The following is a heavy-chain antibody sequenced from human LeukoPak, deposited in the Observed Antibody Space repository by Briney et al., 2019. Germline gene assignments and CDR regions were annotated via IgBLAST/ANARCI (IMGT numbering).Heavy chain of an antibody. CDR2: ISGSSSTI. V-gene: IGHV3-48*03. CDR1: GFTFSSYE. J-gene: IGHJ6*03. CDR3: AREKVSRPNYYYYYMDV. Sequence: GGSLRLSCAASGFTFSSYEMNWVRQAPGKGLEWVSYISGSSSTIYYAESVKGRFTISRDNAKKSLYLQMNSLRAEDTAVYYCAREKVSRPNYYYYYMDVWGKGTTVTVSS.